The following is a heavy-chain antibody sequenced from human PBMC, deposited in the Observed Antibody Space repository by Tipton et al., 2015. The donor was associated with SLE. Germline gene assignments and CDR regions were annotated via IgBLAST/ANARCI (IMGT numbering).Heavy chain of an antibody. D-gene: IGHD3-10*01. CDR1: GFTFSTYS. J-gene: IGHJ3*02. CDR3: ARAQRTMVRGVINAFDI. Sequence: GSLRLSCAASGFTFSTYSLNWVRQAPGKGLEWVSSVSSSSNYIYYADSVKGRFSISRDNAKNSLYLQMNSLGAEDTAVYYCARAQRTMVRGVINAFDIWGQGTMVTVSS. V-gene: IGHV3-21*01. CDR2: VSSSSNYI.